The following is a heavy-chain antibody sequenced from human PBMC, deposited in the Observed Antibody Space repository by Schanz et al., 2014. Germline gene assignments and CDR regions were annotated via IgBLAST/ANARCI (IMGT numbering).Heavy chain of an antibody. D-gene: IGHD6-13*01. V-gene: IGHV3-64*04. Sequence: ADLVESGGYLVQPGGSLRLSCSASGFTFSSYAMHWVRQASGKGLEYVSAITRSGGGTYYSDSVKGRFTISRDNAKNSLYLQMNSLRAEDTAVYYCAREEGWGIAAAGPKHYYYGMDVWGQGTTVTVSS. CDR3: AREEGWGIAAAGPKHYYYGMDV. J-gene: IGHJ6*02. CDR1: GFTFSSYA. CDR2: ITRSGGGT.